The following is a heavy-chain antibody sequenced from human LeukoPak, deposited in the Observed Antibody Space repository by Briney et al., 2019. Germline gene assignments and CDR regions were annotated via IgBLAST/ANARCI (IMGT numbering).Heavy chain of an antibody. Sequence: SETLSLTCTVSGGSISSYYWSWIRQPAGKGLEWIGRIYSSGGTDYNPSLKSRVTMSVDTSKNQFSLKLSSVTAADTAVYYCARGVAAASERALDIWGQGTMVTVSS. J-gene: IGHJ3*02. V-gene: IGHV4-4*07. CDR3: ARGVAAASERALDI. D-gene: IGHD6-13*01. CDR2: IYSSGGT. CDR1: GGSISSYY.